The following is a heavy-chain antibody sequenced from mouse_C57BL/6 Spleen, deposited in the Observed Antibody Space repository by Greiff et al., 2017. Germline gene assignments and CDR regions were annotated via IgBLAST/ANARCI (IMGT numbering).Heavy chain of an antibody. CDR1: GFTFSSYG. CDR3: ARHIDGNYVYFDY. D-gene: IGHD2-1*01. Sequence: EVQRVESGGDLVKPGGSLKLSCAASGFTFSSYGMSWVRQTPDKRLEWVATISSGGSYTYYPDSVKGRFTISRDNAKDTLYLQMSSLKSEDTAMYYCARHIDGNYVYFDYWGQGTTLTVSS. V-gene: IGHV5-6*01. J-gene: IGHJ2*01. CDR2: ISSGGSYT.